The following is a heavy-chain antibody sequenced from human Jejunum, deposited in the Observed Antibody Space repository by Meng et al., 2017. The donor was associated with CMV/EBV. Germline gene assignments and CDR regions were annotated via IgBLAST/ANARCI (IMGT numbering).Heavy chain of an antibody. CDR3: TRDLVAATAPNN. CDR1: GFACSTYA. V-gene: IGHV3-21*01. Sequence: SGFACSTYAMDWVRQAPGKGLEWVSSISAGSDYIYYADSVKGRFTVSRDNAKNSLYLQMNSLRAEDTALYYCTRDLVAATAPNNWGQGTLVTVSS. CDR2: ISAGSDYI. J-gene: IGHJ4*02. D-gene: IGHD6-25*01.